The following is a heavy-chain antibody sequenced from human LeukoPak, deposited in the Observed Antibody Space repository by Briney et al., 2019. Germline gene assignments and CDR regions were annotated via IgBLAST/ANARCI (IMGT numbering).Heavy chain of an antibody. J-gene: IGHJ4*02. V-gene: IGHV1-2*02. CDR3: ARSLAAPLYYFDY. Sequence: ASVKVSCKASGYTFTGYYIHWVRQAPGQGREWMGWINPDGRGTNYAQKFQGRVTMTRDTSISTAHMKLNRLRSDDTAVFYCARSLAAPLYYFDYWGQGTLVTVSS. D-gene: IGHD6-13*01. CDR2: INPDGRGT. CDR1: GYTFTGYY.